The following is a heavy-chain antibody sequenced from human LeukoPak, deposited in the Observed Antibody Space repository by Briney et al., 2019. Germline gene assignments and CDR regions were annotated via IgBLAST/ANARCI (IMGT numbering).Heavy chain of an antibody. CDR3: ARQIASAGTAGFDC. Sequence: SETLSLTCTVSGGTISSYYCSCIRQPAGKGLEWIGRIYSTGSTNYNPSLKSRVTMSVDTSKNQFSLRLRSVTAADTAVYYCARQIASAGTAGFDCWGQGALVTASS. D-gene: IGHD6-13*01. CDR2: IYSTGST. J-gene: IGHJ4*02. V-gene: IGHV4-4*07. CDR1: GGTISSYY.